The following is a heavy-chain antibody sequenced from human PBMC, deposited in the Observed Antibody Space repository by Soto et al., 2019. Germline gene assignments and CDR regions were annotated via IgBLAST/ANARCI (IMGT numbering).Heavy chain of an antibody. V-gene: IGHV4-31*03. J-gene: IGHJ5*02. CDR2: IYYSGST. D-gene: IGHD5-12*01. CDR3: ARADSGYDYGSGWFDP. Sequence: QVQLQESGPGLVRPSQTLSLTCTVSGGSISSGGYYWSWIRQHPGKGLEWIGYIYYSGSTYYNPSLKSRVTISVDTSKNQFSLKLSSVTAADTAVYYCARADSGYDYGSGWFDPWGQGTLVTVSS. CDR1: GGSISSGGYY.